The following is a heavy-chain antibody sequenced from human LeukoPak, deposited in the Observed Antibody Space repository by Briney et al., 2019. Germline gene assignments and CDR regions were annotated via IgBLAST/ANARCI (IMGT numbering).Heavy chain of an antibody. J-gene: IGHJ6*03. Sequence: PSETLSFTCAVYGGSFSGYYWSWIRQPPGKGLEWIGEINHSGSTNYNPSLKSRVTISVDTSKNQFSLKLSSVTAADTAVYYCARGDFGTMVREFYYYYYMDVWGKGTTVTVSS. D-gene: IGHD3-10*01. CDR2: INHSGST. CDR1: GGSFSGYY. V-gene: IGHV4-34*01. CDR3: ARGDFGTMVREFYYYYYMDV.